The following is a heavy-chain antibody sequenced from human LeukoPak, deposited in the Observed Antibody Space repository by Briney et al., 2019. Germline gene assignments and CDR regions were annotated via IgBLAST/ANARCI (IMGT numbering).Heavy chain of an antibody. Sequence: ASETLSLTCAVYGGSFSGYYWSWIRQPPGKGLEWIGEINHSGSTNYNPSLKSRVTISVDTSKNQFSLKLSSVTAADTAVYYCARHRAWYYYDSSGYYGVDYWGQGTLVTVSS. CDR1: GGSFSGYY. D-gene: IGHD3-22*01. CDR3: ARHRAWYYYDSSGYYGVDY. V-gene: IGHV4-34*01. J-gene: IGHJ4*02. CDR2: INHSGST.